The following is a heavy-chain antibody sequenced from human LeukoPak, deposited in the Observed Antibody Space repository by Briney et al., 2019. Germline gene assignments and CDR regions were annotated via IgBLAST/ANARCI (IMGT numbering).Heavy chain of an antibody. CDR3: ARGNHVDWFDP. Sequence: PSETLSLTCTVSGGSISSSSYYWGWIRQPPGKGLEWIGYIYHTGSTNYNPSLKSRVTISVDTSKNQFSLKLSSVTAADTAVYYCARGNHVDWFDPWGQGTQVTVSS. J-gene: IGHJ5*02. CDR2: IYHTGST. D-gene: IGHD1-14*01. V-gene: IGHV4-61*05. CDR1: GGSISSSSYY.